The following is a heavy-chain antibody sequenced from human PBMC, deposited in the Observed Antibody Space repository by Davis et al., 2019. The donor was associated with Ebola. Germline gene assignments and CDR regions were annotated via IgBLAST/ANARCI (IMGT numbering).Heavy chain of an antibody. CDR3: AKDLRARIVGATNDY. CDR1: GFSFSSYW. Sequence: GESLKISCAASGFSFSSYWMSWVRQAPGKGLEWVSAISGSGGSTYYADSVKGRFTISRDNSKNTLYLQMNSLRAEDTAVYYCAKDLRARIVGATNDYWGQGTLVTVSS. D-gene: IGHD1-26*01. J-gene: IGHJ4*02. CDR2: ISGSGGST. V-gene: IGHV3-23*01.